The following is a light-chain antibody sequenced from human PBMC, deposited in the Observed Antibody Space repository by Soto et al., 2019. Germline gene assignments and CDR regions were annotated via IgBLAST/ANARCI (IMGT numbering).Light chain of an antibody. Sequence: EKVMKQSLATLSVSPGERATLYCRASRTVRSDFAWYQQKPGQAPRLLIYGASVRATGIPARFSGSGSGTEFTLTISSLQSEDFAVYYCQQYNNLPLTFGGGTKVDI. CDR2: GAS. CDR1: RTVRSD. CDR3: QQYNNLPLT. J-gene: IGKJ4*01. V-gene: IGKV3-15*01.